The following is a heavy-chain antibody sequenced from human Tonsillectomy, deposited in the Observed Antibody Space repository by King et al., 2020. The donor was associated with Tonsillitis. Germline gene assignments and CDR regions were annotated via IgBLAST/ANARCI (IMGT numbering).Heavy chain of an antibody. J-gene: IGHJ1*01. V-gene: IGHV3-53*02. Sequence: VQLMETGGGLIQPGGSLRLSCAATGIIVNNNYMSWVRQAPGKGLEWVSLIYSGGSTYYAESVEGRFIISRDSSKNTLHLQMNSLRAEDTAVYYCGRAMSPAYNSHWGQGTLVTVSS. CDR3: GRAMSPAYNSH. CDR1: GIIVNNNY. CDR2: IYSGGST. D-gene: IGHD1-14*01.